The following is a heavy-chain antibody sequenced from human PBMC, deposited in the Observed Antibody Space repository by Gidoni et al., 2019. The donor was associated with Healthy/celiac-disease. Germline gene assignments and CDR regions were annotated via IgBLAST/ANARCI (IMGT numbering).Heavy chain of an antibody. CDR3: ARGGYDSSGYYYGYYYYYGMDV. CDR1: GFTFDAYG. Sequence: EVQLVESGGGVVRPGGSLRLSCAAPGFTFDAYGIGWVRPAPGKGLAWVSGINWIGGSTGYADSVKGRFTISRDNAKNSLYLQMNSLRAEDTALYHCARGGYDSSGYYYGYYYYYGMDVWGQGTTVTVSS. J-gene: IGHJ6*02. CDR2: INWIGGST. V-gene: IGHV3-20*01. D-gene: IGHD3-22*01.